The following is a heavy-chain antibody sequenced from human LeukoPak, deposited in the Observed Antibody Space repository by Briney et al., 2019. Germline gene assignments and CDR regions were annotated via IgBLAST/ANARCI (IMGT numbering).Heavy chain of an antibody. Sequence: GGSLRLSCAASRFTVSSNYMSWVRQAPGKGLEWVSVIYSGGKTEYADSVKGRFTISRDDSKNTLYLQMNSLRAEDTAAYYCAKGYYFDILSGYSSLDSWGQGTLVTVSS. D-gene: IGHD3-9*01. V-gene: IGHV3-66*02. CDR1: RFTVSSNY. CDR3: AKGYYFDILSGYSSLDS. J-gene: IGHJ4*02. CDR2: IYSGGKT.